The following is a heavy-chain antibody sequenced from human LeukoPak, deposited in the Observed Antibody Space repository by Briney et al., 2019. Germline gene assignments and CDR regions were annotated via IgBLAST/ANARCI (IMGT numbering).Heavy chain of an antibody. D-gene: IGHD2-2*01. CDR2: IKSKTDGGTT. V-gene: IGHV3-15*01. CDR3: TRDPASEAAARAIDY. CDR1: GFTFSNAW. Sequence: GGSLRLSCAASGFTFSNAWMSWVRQGPGKGLEWVGRIKSKTDGGTTDYAAPVKGRFTISRDDSKSIAYLQMNSLKTEDTAVYYCTRDPASEAAARAIDYWGQGTLATVSS. J-gene: IGHJ4*02.